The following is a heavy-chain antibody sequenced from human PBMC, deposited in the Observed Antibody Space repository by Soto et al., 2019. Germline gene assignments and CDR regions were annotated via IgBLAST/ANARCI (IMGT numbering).Heavy chain of an antibody. D-gene: IGHD1-1*01. CDR1: GYTFTSYG. J-gene: IGHJ4*02. CDR3: ARGQKLFQDGRFDY. Sequence: QVQLVQSGAEVKKPGASVRVSCKASGYTFTSYGITWVRQAPGQGLEWMGWISAYNGNTNYAQRLQGRVTMTTDTSTTTAYMELRSLRSDDTAVYYWARGQKLFQDGRFDYWGQGTLVTVSS. V-gene: IGHV1-18*01. CDR2: ISAYNGNT.